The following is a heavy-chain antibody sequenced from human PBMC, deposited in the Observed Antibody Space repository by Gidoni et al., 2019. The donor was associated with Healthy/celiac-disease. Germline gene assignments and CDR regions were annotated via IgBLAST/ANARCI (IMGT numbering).Heavy chain of an antibody. D-gene: IGHD4-4*01. CDR3: ARDMRITVTVPYYYGMDV. J-gene: IGHJ6*02. V-gene: IGHV3-21*01. CDR2: ISISSSYI. CDR1: GFTFSSYS. Sequence: EVQLVESGGGLVKPGWYLRLSCAASGFTFSSYSMTWVRQAPGKGLEWVSSISISSSYIYYADSVKGRFTISRDNAKNSLYLQMNSLRAEDTAVYYCARDMRITVTVPYYYGMDVWGQGTTVTVSS.